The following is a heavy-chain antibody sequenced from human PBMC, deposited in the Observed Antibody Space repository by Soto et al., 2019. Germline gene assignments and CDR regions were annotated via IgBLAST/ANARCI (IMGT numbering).Heavy chain of an antibody. D-gene: IGHD3-9*01. Sequence: PSETLSLTCTVSGGSISSGDYYWSWIRQPPGKGLEWIGYIYYSGSTYYNPSLKSRVTISVDTSKNQFSLKLSSVTAADTAVYYCARDLIDILTGENWFDPWGQGTLVTVSS. CDR1: GGSISSGDYY. J-gene: IGHJ5*02. CDR2: IYYSGST. V-gene: IGHV4-30-4*01. CDR3: ARDLIDILTGENWFDP.